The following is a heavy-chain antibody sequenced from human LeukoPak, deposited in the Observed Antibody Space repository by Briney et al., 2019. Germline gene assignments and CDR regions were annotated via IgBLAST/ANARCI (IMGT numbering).Heavy chain of an antibody. CDR3: ARRPSPPDAFDI. J-gene: IGHJ3*02. Sequence: SETPSLTCTVSGGSISSSSYFWSWIRQPAGKGLEWIGRIYTTGSTNYNPSLKSRVTISLDTSKNQFSLNLYSVTAADTAVYYCARRPSPPDAFDIWGQGTAVTVSS. CDR2: IYTTGST. CDR1: GGSISSSSYF. V-gene: IGHV4-61*02.